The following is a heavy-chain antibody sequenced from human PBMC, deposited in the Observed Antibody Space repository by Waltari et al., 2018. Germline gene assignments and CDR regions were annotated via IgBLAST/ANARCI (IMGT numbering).Heavy chain of an antibody. J-gene: IGHJ4*02. CDR3: ATGGWGFYLDN. CDR2: ISSTGTYT. V-gene: IGHV3-21*01. CDR1: GFTFSSYS. D-gene: IGHD7-27*01. Sequence: EVQLVESGGGLVKPGGSLRLSCAASGFTFSSYSMNWVRQAPGKGLEGISSISSTGTYTHYADSVKGRFTISRDNAKNSLYLQMNSLRAEDTGVYWCATGGWGFYLDNWGQGTLVTFSS.